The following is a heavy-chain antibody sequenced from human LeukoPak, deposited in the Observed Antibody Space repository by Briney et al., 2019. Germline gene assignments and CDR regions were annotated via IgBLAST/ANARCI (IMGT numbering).Heavy chain of an antibody. Sequence: GGSLRLSCAASGFTFSTCAMSWVRQAPGKGLEWVSAISGSDTRTYYADSLKGRFTISRDNSKNTLYLQMDSLTAEDTAVYYCAKEDSRGHWFDYWGQGTQVTVSS. V-gene: IGHV3-23*01. J-gene: IGHJ4*02. D-gene: IGHD3-22*01. CDR1: GFTFSTCA. CDR3: AKEDSRGHWFDY. CDR2: ISGSDTRT.